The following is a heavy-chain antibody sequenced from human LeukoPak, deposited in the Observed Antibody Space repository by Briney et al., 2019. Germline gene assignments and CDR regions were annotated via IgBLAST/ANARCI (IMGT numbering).Heavy chain of an antibody. Sequence: RASETLSLTCTVSGGSISSYYWSWIRQPPGKGLEWIGYIYYSGSTNYNPSLKSRVTISVDTSKNQFSLKLSSVTAADTAVYYCARGDYYGSGSHDYWGQGTMVTVSS. D-gene: IGHD3-10*01. V-gene: IGHV4-59*01. J-gene: IGHJ4*02. CDR1: GGSISSYY. CDR2: IYYSGST. CDR3: ARGDYYGSGSHDY.